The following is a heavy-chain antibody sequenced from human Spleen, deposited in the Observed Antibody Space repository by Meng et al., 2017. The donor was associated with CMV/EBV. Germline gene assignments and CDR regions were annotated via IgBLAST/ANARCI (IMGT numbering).Heavy chain of an antibody. V-gene: IGHV3-21*01. CDR3: VRDYGFSYGCDY. CDR1: GFTFSGHS. J-gene: IGHJ4*02. Sequence: GESLKISCAASGFTFSGHSMNWVRQAPGKGLEWVSSISSSGTYTYYADSMKGRTTISRDNAKNSLFLDMNSLRAEDTAVYYCVRDYGFSYGCDYWGQGTLVTVSS. CDR2: ISSSGTYT. D-gene: IGHD5-18*01.